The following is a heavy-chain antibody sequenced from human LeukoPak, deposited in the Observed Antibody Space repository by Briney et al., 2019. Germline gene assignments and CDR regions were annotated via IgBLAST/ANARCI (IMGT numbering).Heavy chain of an antibody. J-gene: IGHJ3*02. CDR2: IYHSGST. Sequence: SHTLSLTCAVSGGSVSSGGYTWSWIRRPPGKGLEWIGYIYHSGSTYYNPSLKSRVTISVDRSKNQFSLKLSSVTAADTAVYYCARASDYDSSGYYLNAFDIWGQGTMVTVSS. CDR3: ARASDYDSSGYYLNAFDI. V-gene: IGHV4-30-2*01. D-gene: IGHD3-22*01. CDR1: GGSVSSGGYT.